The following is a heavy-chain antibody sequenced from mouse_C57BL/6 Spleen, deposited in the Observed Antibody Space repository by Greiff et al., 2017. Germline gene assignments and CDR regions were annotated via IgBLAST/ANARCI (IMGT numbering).Heavy chain of an antibody. V-gene: IGHV1-55*01. Sequence: QVQLQQPGAELVKPGASVKMSCKASGYTFTSYWITWVKQRPGQGLEWIGDIYPGSGSTNYNEKFKSKATLTVATSSSTAYMQLSSLTSEDSAVYYCARKGYSNPYYAMDYWGQGTSVTVSS. J-gene: IGHJ4*01. D-gene: IGHD2-5*01. CDR1: GYTFTSYW. CDR3: ARKGYSNPYYAMDY. CDR2: IYPGSGST.